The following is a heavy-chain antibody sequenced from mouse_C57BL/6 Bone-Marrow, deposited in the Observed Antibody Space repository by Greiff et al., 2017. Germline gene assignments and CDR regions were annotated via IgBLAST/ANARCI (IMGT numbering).Heavy chain of an antibody. CDR2: IYPRSGNT. CDR1: GYTFTSYG. CDR3: ARSGDDERDAMDY. Sequence: QVQLKESGAELARPGDSVKLSCKASGYTFTSYGLSWVKQRTGQGLEWIGEIYPRSGNTYYNEKFKGKSTLTADKSSSTAYIELRSLPSEDSAFYFCARSGDDERDAMDYWGQGTSVTVSS. J-gene: IGHJ4*01. D-gene: IGHD3-1*01. V-gene: IGHV1-81*01.